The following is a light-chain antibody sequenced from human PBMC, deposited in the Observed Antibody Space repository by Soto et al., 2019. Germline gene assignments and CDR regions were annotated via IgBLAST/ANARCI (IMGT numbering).Light chain of an antibody. V-gene: IGLV2-23*01. CDR2: ESN. CDR3: CSYAPSRTLL. CDR1: SSDVGTYNL. Sequence: QSVLTQPASVSGSPGESITISCTGTSSDVGTYNLVTWYQQHPGRVPKLILYESNKRPSGVSSRFSASKSGNTASLTISGLQAEDEADYFCCSYAPSRTLLFGGGTKVTVL. J-gene: IGLJ2*01.